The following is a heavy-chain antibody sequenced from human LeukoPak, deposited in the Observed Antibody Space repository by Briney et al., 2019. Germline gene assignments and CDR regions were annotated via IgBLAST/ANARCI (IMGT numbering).Heavy chain of an antibody. CDR3: AREGPRGNSQFDY. CDR1: GFTFSSYG. CDR2: IWYDGSNK. D-gene: IGHD2/OR15-2a*01. V-gene: IGHV3-33*01. J-gene: IGHJ4*02. Sequence: GGSLRLSCAASGFTFSSYGMHWVRQAPGKGLEWVALIWYDGSNKYYADSVKGRFTISRDNSKNTLYLQMNSLRAEDTAVYYCAREGPRGNSQFDYWGQGTLVTVSS.